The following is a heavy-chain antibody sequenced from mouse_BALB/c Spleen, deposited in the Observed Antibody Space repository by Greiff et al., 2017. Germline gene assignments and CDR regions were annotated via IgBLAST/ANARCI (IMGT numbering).Heavy chain of an antibody. V-gene: IGHV1-14*01. CDR1: GYTFTSYV. Sequence: VQLQQSGPELVKPGASVKMSCKASGYTFTSYVMHWVKQTPGQGLEWIGYINPYNDGTKYNEKFKGKATLTSDNSSSTAYMEHSSLTPEDSAVYYCARYGGTGLYCYFDDWGAGTTVTVSS. J-gene: IGHJ1*01. CDR3: ARYGGTGLYCYFDD. CDR2: INPYNDGT. D-gene: IGHD2-14*01.